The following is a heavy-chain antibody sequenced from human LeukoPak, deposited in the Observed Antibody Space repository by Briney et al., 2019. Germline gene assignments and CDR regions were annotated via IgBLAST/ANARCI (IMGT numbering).Heavy chain of an antibody. Sequence: GGSLRLSCAASGFTFSSYSMNWVRQAPGKGLEWVSSISSSSSYIYYADSVKGRFTISRDNAKNSLYLQMNSLRAEDTAVYYCARDLYYYDSSGLQEVGYAFDIWGQGTMVTVSS. V-gene: IGHV3-21*01. D-gene: IGHD3-22*01. CDR2: ISSSSSYI. J-gene: IGHJ3*02. CDR1: GFTFSSYS. CDR3: ARDLYYYDSSGLQEVGYAFDI.